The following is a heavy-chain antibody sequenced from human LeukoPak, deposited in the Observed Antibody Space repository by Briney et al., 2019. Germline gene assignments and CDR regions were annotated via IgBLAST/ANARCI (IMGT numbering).Heavy chain of an antibody. V-gene: IGHV1-18*01. D-gene: IGHD3-3*01. CDR1: GYTFTSYD. CDR2: ISAYNGNT. Sequence: GASVKVSCKASGYTFTSYDISWVRQAPGQGLEWMGWISAYNGNTNYAQKLQGRVTMTTDTSTSTAYMELRSLRSDDTAVYYCAREKGYDFWSGTYYYYYYMDVWGKGTTVTVSS. CDR3: AREKGYDFWSGTYYYYYYMDV. J-gene: IGHJ6*03.